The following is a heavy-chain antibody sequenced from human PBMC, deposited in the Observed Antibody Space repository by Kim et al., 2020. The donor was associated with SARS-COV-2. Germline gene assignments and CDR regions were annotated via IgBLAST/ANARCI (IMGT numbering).Heavy chain of an antibody. V-gene: IGHV4-59*08. Sequence: SETLSLTCTVSGGSISSYFWTWIRQPPGKGLEWIGYIYSSGTTNYNPSLKSRATISVDTSKNQFSLKLSSVTAADTAVYYCARSYSGSFRNGYFFDNWGQGTLVTVSS. CDR1: GGSISSYF. D-gene: IGHD1-26*01. CDR3: ARSYSGSFRNGYFFDN. CDR2: IYSSGTT. J-gene: IGHJ4*02.